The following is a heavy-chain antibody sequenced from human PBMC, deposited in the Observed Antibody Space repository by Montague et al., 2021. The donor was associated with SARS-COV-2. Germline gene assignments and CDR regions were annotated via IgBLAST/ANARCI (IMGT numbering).Heavy chain of an antibody. CDR2: IYYRGST. CDR3: AREGLNNWFDP. V-gene: IGHV4-59*01. Sequence: SETLSLTCSDSNGSITSYYWSWIRQPPGKRLEWIGYIYYRGSTNYNPSLESRVTISVDTSKNQFSLKLRSMTAADTAVYYCAREGLNNWFDPWGQGTLVIVSP. CDR1: NGSITSYY. J-gene: IGHJ5*02.